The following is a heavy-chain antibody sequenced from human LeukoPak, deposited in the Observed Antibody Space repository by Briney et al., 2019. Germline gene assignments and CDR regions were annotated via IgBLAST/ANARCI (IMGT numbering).Heavy chain of an antibody. CDR1: GGSFSDYF. V-gene: IGHV4-34*01. Sequence: SETLSLTCAVYGGSFSDYFWTWIRQPPGKGLECIVEINHSGSTNYNPSLQGRVTLSIDTSKNQFSLNLNSVIAADTAVYYCARGRRYFYGSGFYYCGQGTPVTVSS. CDR2: INHSGST. D-gene: IGHD3-10*01. J-gene: IGHJ4*02. CDR3: ARGRRYFYGSGFYY.